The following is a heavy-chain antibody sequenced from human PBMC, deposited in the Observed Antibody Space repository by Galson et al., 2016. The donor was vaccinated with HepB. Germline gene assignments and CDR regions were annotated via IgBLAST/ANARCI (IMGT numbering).Heavy chain of an antibody. CDR2: IRYDGTNK. Sequence: SLRLSCAASGFTFSDYGMHWVRQAPGKGLEWVALIRYDGTNKYYADSVKGRFTISRDNPRNTLYLQMDSLKAEDTAVYYCARRHTRTSFDRLNDALDIWGQGTMVTVSS. V-gene: IGHV3-30*02. D-gene: IGHD3-9*01. CDR3: ARRHTRTSFDRLNDALDI. J-gene: IGHJ3*02. CDR1: GFTFSDYG.